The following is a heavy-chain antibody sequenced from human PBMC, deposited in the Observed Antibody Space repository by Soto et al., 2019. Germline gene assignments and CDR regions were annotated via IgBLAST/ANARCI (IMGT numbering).Heavy chain of an antibody. Sequence: PSETLSLTCAVYGGSFSGYYWSWLRQPPGKGLEWIGEINHSGSTNYNPSLKSRVTISVDTSKNQFSLKLSSVTAADTAVYYCARIRLVYYYYYGMDVWGQGTTVTVSS. V-gene: IGHV4-34*01. J-gene: IGHJ6*02. CDR2: INHSGST. CDR1: GGSFSGYY. CDR3: ARIRLVYYYYYGMDV. D-gene: IGHD6-25*01.